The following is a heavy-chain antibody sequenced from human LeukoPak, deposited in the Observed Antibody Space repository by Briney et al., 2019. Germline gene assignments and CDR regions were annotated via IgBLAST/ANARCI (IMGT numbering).Heavy chain of an antibody. Sequence: KRGESLKISCKGSGYSFTSYWIGWVRQIPGKGLEWMGIIYPGDSDTRYSPSFQGQVTISTDKSLSTAYLQWSSLKASDTAMYYCARHPEPDSSDYYYWFDPWGQGTLVTVSS. CDR1: GYSFTSYW. CDR3: ARHPEPDSSDYYYWFDP. D-gene: IGHD3-22*01. V-gene: IGHV5-51*01. CDR2: IYPGDSDT. J-gene: IGHJ5*02.